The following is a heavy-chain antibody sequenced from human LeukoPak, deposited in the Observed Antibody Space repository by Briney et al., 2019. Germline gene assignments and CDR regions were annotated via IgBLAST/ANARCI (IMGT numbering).Heavy chain of an antibody. D-gene: IGHD2-8*01. CDR1: GFGFSDSY. Sequence: GGSLRLSCVVSGFGFSDSYMTWIRQTPGKGLEWLAYISGSGSDIYYADSVKGRFTISRGNAKNSLYLQMNSLRPDDTALYYCSTDPRLLIYWGHGTLVTVSS. J-gene: IGHJ4*01. CDR2: ISGSGSDI. CDR3: STDPRLLIY. V-gene: IGHV3-11*01.